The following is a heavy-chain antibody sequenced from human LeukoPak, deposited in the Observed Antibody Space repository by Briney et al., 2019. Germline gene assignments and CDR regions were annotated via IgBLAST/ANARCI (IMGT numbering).Heavy chain of an antibody. V-gene: IGHV4-39*01. CDR1: GGSIGSSSYY. Sequence: SETLSLTCTVSGGSIGSSSYYWGWIRQPPGKGLEWIGSIYYSGSTYYNPSLKSRVTISVDTSKNQFSLKLSSVTAADTAVYYCARLRLELFFDYWGQGTLVTVSS. CDR3: ARLRLELFFDY. CDR2: IYYSGST. D-gene: IGHD1-7*01. J-gene: IGHJ4*02.